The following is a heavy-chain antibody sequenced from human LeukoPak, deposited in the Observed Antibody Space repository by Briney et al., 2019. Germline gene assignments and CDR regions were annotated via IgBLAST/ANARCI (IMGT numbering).Heavy chain of an antibody. CDR1: GFTFSSYW. CDR3: ARDLPISMVRGLIIGWFDP. J-gene: IGHJ5*02. D-gene: IGHD3-10*01. V-gene: IGHV3-7*01. CDR2: IKQDGSEK. Sequence: PGGSLRLSCAASGFTFSSYWMSWVRQAPGKGLEWVANIKQDGSEKNYVDSVKGRFTISRDNAKNSLYLQMNSLRVEDTAVYYCARDLPISMVRGLIIGWFDPWGQGTLVTVSS.